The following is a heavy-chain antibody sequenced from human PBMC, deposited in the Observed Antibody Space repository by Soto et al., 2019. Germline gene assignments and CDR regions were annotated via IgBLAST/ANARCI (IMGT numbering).Heavy chain of an antibody. D-gene: IGHD1-26*01. Sequence: GASVKVSCKASGYTFTSYGISWVRQAPGQGLEWMGWISGYNGNTKYAQKVQGRVTLTTDTSTSTVYMELSSLRSEDTAVYYCARAYSGSRDANNWFDPWGQGTLVTVSS. J-gene: IGHJ5*02. CDR1: GYTFTSYG. V-gene: IGHV1-18*04. CDR3: ARAYSGSRDANNWFDP. CDR2: ISGYNGNT.